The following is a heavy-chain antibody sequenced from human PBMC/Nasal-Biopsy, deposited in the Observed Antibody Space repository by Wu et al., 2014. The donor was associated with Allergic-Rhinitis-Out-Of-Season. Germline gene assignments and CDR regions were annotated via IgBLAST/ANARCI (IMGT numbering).Heavy chain of an antibody. CDR2: ISDSRSTI. V-gene: IGHV3-48*03. CDR1: GFSFSSYD. Sequence: LRLSCAASGFSFSSYDMNWVRQAPGKGLEWLSYISDSRSTIYYADSVKGRFTVSRDNAKNSLYLQMDSLSAADTAVYYCAREEGDGYNPLGYYRYMDVWGKGTTVTVSS. CDR3: AREEGDGYNPLGYYRYMDV. D-gene: IGHD5-24*01. J-gene: IGHJ6*03.